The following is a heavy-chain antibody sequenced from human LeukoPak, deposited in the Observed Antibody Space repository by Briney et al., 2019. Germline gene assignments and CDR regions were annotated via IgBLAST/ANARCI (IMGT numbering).Heavy chain of an antibody. CDR1: GFTFSSYS. D-gene: IGHD2-15*01. V-gene: IGHV3-48*04. CDR2: ISSSGSTI. Sequence: GGSLRLSCAASGFTFSSYSMNWVRQAPGKGLEWVSYISSSGSTIYYADSVKGRFTISRDNAKNSLYLQMNSLRAEDTAVYYCARGPQLLLHGDAFDIWGQGTMVTVSS. CDR3: ARGPQLLLHGDAFDI. J-gene: IGHJ3*02.